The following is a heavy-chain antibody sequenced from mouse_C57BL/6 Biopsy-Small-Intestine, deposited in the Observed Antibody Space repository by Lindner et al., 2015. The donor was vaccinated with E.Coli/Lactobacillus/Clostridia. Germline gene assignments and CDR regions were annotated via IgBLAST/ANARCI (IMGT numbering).Heavy chain of an antibody. D-gene: IGHD2-13*01. J-gene: IGHJ2*01. CDR2: VIPTLDVP. CDR1: GGTFSNYA. CDR3: AREPHYGDYYYFDH. Sequence: SVKVSCKASGGTFSNYAVSWARQAPGQGLEWLGRVIPTLDVPDYPQKFRGRVTVTADKSTDTVYLHLSALTSDDTAVYYCAREPHYGDYYYFDHWGQGTLVSVSS. V-gene: IGHV1-69*02.